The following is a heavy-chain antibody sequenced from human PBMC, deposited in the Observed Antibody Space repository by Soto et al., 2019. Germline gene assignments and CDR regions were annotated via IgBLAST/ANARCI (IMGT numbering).Heavy chain of an antibody. D-gene: IGHD6-19*01. CDR3: ERGGSSDWQVAFDF. CDR1: GGSFSGYF. V-gene: IGHV4-34*01. Sequence: PSETLSLTCTVYGGSFSGYFWNWIRQSPGKGLEWIGKVNHNGRNNYNPSLKSRVTISMDMSKNQFSLKLTSVTAADTAVYYCERGGSSDWQVAFDFWGQGTMVTVSS. J-gene: IGHJ3*01. CDR2: VNHNGRN.